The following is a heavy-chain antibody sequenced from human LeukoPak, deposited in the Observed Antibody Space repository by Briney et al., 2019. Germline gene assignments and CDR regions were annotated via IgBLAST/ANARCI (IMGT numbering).Heavy chain of an antibody. CDR2: IYYSGST. V-gene: IGHV4-39*07. CDR3: ARDSFLP. J-gene: IGHJ5*02. Sequence: SETLSLTCTVSGGSISSSSNYWGWVRQPPGKGLEWIGNIYYSGSTYYNPSLKSRVTISVDTSKNQFSLKLSSVTAADTAVYYCARDSFLPWGQGTLVTVSS. CDR1: GGSISSSSNY. D-gene: IGHD2/OR15-2a*01.